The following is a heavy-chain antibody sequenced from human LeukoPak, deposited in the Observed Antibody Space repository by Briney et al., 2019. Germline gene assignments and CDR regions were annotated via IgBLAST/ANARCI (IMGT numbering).Heavy chain of an antibody. Sequence: GGSLRLSCEASGFMFTGYWMSWVRQAPGKGLEWVANIKEDGSEKYYVDSVKGRFTISRGNPKKLLYLQMNSLRAEDTAVYYCARDRRGVNFYYYYMDVWGKGTSVIVSS. D-gene: IGHD3-10*01. CDR1: GFMFTGYW. CDR3: ARDRRGVNFYYYYMDV. J-gene: IGHJ6*03. V-gene: IGHV3-7*01. CDR2: IKEDGSEK.